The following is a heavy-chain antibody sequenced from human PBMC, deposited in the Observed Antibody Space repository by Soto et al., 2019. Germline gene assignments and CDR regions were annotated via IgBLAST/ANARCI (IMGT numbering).Heavy chain of an antibody. CDR2: ISPKTGNT. V-gene: IGHV3-48*02. J-gene: IGHJ4*02. Sequence: EVQLVESGGDLVQPGGSLRLTCAASGFPLSDYSMNWVRQAPGKGLEWVSYISPKTGNTYYADSVKGRFTISRDSAKNSVFLQMNSRRDEDTDGYFGARSNYAYDYWGQGTLVSVSS. D-gene: IGHD1-7*01. CDR3: ARSNYAYDY. CDR1: GFPLSDYS.